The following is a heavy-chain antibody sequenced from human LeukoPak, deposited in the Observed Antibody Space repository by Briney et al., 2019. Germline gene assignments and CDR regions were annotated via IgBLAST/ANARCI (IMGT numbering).Heavy chain of an antibody. CDR3: VLVEGATKSGAFDI. D-gene: IGHD1-26*01. CDR2: IKQDGSEK. CDR1: GFTFSSYW. J-gene: IGHJ3*02. Sequence: PGGSLRLSCAASGFTFSSYWMSWVRQAPGKGLEWVANIKQDGSEKYYVDSVKGRFTISRDNAKNSLYLQMNSLRAEDTAVYYCVLVEGATKSGAFDIWGQGTMVTVSS. V-gene: IGHV3-7*01.